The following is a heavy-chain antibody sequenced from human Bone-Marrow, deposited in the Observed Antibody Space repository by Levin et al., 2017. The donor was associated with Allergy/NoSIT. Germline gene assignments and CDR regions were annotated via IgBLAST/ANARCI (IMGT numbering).Heavy chain of an antibody. CDR1: EFPVSRHF. J-gene: IGHJ4*02. CDR2: IYSGGDT. V-gene: IGHV3-53*01. D-gene: IGHD2-8*02. CDR3: ARKTDTGGSGGDF. Sequence: GGSLRLSCAVSEFPVSRHFMTWVRQGPGKGPEWVAVIYSGGDTSYAASVRGRFTISRDSSRNTLNLQMNSLTVEDTAVDYCARKTDTGGSGGDFWGQGTLVTVSS.